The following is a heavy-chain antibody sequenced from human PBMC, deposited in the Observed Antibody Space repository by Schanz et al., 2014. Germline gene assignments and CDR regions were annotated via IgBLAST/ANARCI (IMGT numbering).Heavy chain of an antibody. D-gene: IGHD3-3*01. J-gene: IGHJ4*02. Sequence: VQSVHSGTEVQKLGASVKVSCQTSGYTFTAYGINWVRQAPGQGLEWMGWISPYNGNTNYAQKLQGRVTMTADTSTSTAYMELSSLRSDDTAVYYCARGFDFWDRWGQGTLVIVSS. V-gene: IGHV1-18*01. CDR1: GYTFTAYG. CDR2: ISPYNGNT. CDR3: ARGFDFWDR.